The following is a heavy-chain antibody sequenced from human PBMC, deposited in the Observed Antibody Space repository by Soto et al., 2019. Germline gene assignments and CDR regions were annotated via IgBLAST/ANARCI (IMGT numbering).Heavy chain of an antibody. V-gene: IGHV3-23*01. J-gene: IGHJ6*02. Sequence: GGSLRLSCAASGFTFSSYAMSWVRQAPGKGLEWVSAISGSGGSTYYADSVKGRFTLSRDNSKNTLYLQMNSLRAEDTAVYYCAKGETFSIFAYYGMDVWGQGTTVTVSS. CDR1: GFTFSSYA. CDR3: AKGETFSIFAYYGMDV. D-gene: IGHD3-3*01. CDR2: ISGSGGST.